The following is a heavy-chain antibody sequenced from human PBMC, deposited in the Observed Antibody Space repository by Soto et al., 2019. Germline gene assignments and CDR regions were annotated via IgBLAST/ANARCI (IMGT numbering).Heavy chain of an antibody. J-gene: IGHJ4*02. V-gene: IGHV3-21*01. CDR1: GFTFSSYS. D-gene: IGHD6-19*01. CDR3: ARSYSSCWSFDY. Sequence: EVQLVESGGGLVKPGGSLRLSCAASGFTFSSYSMNWVRQAPGKGLEWVSSISSSSSYIYYADSVKGRFTIPRDNAKNSLYLQMNSLRAEDTAVYYCARSYSSCWSFDYWGQGTLVTVSS. CDR2: ISSSSSYI.